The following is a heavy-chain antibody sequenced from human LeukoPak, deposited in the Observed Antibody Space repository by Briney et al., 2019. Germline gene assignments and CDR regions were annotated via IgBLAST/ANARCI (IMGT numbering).Heavy chain of an antibody. J-gene: IGHJ3*02. CDR3: ASPPPIDCGPTQEDAFDI. CDR1: GFTVSSNY. V-gene: IGHV3-53*01. Sequence: GGSLRLSCAASGFTVSSNYMSWVRQAPGKGLEWVSVIYSGGSTYYADSVKGRFTISRDNSKNTLYLQMNSLRAEDTAVYYCASPPPIDCGPTQEDAFDIWGQGTMVTVSS. D-gene: IGHD3-9*01. CDR2: IYSGGST.